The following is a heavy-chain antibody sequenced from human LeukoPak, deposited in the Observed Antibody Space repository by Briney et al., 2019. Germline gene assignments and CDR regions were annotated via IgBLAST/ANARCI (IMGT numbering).Heavy chain of an antibody. CDR3: ARRQYTTSWTYSFDS. V-gene: IGHV5-51*01. Sequence: GESLKICCKGSGYSFTNYWIALVRQTPGRVLDWMGSIYPGDSNPRYSPFFQGQVTISADTSINTAYLQWSSLKASDTAIYYCARRQYTTSWTYSFDSWGQGTLVSVSS. D-gene: IGHD6-13*01. J-gene: IGHJ4*02. CDR2: IYPGDSNP. CDR1: GYSFTNYW.